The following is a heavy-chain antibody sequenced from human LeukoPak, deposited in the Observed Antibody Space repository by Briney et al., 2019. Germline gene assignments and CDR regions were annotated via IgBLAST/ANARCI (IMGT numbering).Heavy chain of an antibody. CDR2: IYDSGST. Sequence: SQTLSLTCTVSGASIRSGDYYWSWIRQPPGKGLEWIGYIYDSGSTYYNPSLKSRVTISVDTSKNQFSLKLSSVTAADTAVYYCARGARRITIFGVVIQNTTFWFDPWGQGTLVTVSS. V-gene: IGHV4-30-4*01. CDR3: ARGARRITIFGVVIQNTTFWFDP. J-gene: IGHJ5*02. D-gene: IGHD3-3*01. CDR1: GASIRSGDYY.